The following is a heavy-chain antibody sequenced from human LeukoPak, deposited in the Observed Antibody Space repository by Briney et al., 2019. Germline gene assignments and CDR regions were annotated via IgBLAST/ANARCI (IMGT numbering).Heavy chain of an antibody. CDR1: GGSFSGYY. V-gene: IGHV4-34*01. CDR3: ARGRRSSWYPGSRFDY. D-gene: IGHD6-13*01. CDR2: INHSGST. J-gene: IGHJ4*02. Sequence: PSETLSLTCAVYGGSFSGYYWSWIRQPPGKGLEWIGEINHSGSTNYNPSLKSRVTISVDTSKNQFSLKLSSVTAADTAVYYCARGRRSSWYPGSRFDYWGRGTLVTVSS.